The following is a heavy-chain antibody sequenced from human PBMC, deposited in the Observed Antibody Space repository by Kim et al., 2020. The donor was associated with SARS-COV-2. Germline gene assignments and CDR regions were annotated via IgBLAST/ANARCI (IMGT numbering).Heavy chain of an antibody. Sequence: GGSLRLSCAASGFTFSSYGMHWVRQAPGKGLEWVAVISYDGSNKYYADSVKGRFTISRDNSKNTLYLQMNSLRAEDTAVYYCAKEHCSSTSCYQKDYFDYWGQGTLVTVSS. D-gene: IGHD2-2*01. CDR3: AKEHCSSTSCYQKDYFDY. V-gene: IGHV3-30*18. CDR2: ISYDGSNK. J-gene: IGHJ4*02. CDR1: GFTFSSYG.